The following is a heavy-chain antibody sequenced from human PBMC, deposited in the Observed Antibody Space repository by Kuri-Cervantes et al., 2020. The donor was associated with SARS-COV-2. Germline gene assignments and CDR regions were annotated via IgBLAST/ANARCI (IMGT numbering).Heavy chain of an antibody. CDR2: ISGSGGST. J-gene: IGHJ4*02. CDR1: GFTFSSYA. D-gene: IGHD3-10*01. V-gene: IGHV3-23*01. Sequence: GESLKISCAASGFTFSSYAMSWVRQAPGKGLEWVSAISGSGGSTYYADSVKGRFTISRDNAKNTLYLQMNSLRAEDTAVYYCARGPPYYYGSGSYFHPPFDYWGQGTLVTVSS. CDR3: ARGPPYYYGSGSYFHPPFDY.